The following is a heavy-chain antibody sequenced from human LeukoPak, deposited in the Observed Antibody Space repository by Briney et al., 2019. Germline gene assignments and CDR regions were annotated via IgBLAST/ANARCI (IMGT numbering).Heavy chain of an antibody. CDR1: GFTFGDYA. CDR3: TTAPHPRCSSSGCYLDY. D-gene: IGHD2-2*01. Sequence: GGSLRLSCSTSGFTFGDYAMSWVRRAPGKGLEWVGFIQTKAYGGATKYAASVNGRFSISRDDSQSIANLQMNDLKTEDTAVYHCTTAPHPRCSSSGCYLDYWGQGTLVTVSS. CDR2: IQTKAYGGAT. J-gene: IGHJ4*02. V-gene: IGHV3-49*04.